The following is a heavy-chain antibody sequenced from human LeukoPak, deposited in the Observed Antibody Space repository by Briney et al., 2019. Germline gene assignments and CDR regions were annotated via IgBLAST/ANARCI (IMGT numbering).Heavy chain of an antibody. CDR3: GRLGAGKNYAYVDY. CDR2: MDPNNGDT. J-gene: IGHJ4*02. Sequence: ASVKVSCKPSGYTLTSFDVSWVRQVPGHGLEGMGWMDPNNGDTYYAQKFQGRVALTRDTSINTAFMELSGLTSDDTAVYYCGRLGAGKNYAYVDYWGQGTLVTVSS. CDR1: GYTLTSFD. D-gene: IGHD1-1*01. V-gene: IGHV1-8*01.